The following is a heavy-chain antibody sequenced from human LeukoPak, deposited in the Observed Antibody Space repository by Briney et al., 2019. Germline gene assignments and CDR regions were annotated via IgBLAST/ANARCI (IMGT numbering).Heavy chain of an antibody. CDR1: GYTFTGYY. CDR3: AEGGTIFGVVDDNWFDP. V-gene: IGHV1-2*02. Sequence: GASVKVSCKASGYTFTGYYMHWVRQAPGQGLEWMGWINPNSGGTNYAQKFQGRVTMTRDTSISTAYMELSRLRSDDTAVYYCAEGGTIFGVVDDNWFDPWAREPWSPSPQ. CDR2: INPNSGGT. J-gene: IGHJ5*02. D-gene: IGHD3-3*01.